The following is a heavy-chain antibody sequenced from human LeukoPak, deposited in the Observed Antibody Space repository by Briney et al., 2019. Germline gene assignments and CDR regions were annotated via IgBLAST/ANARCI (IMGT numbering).Heavy chain of an antibody. J-gene: IGHJ4*02. CDR3: AGATSGYYFDF. D-gene: IGHD3-22*01. Sequence: PSETLSLTCTVSGGSIGSYYWNWIRQPPGKGLEWIGYVSYSGSTNYNPSLKSRVIMSVDKSKNQFSLKLSSVTAADTAVYFCAGATSGYYFDFWDQGTLVTVSS. CDR2: VSYSGST. CDR1: GGSIGSYY. V-gene: IGHV4-59*01.